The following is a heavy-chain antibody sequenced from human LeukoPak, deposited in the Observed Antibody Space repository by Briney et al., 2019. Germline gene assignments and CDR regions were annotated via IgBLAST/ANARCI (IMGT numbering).Heavy chain of an antibody. CDR1: GDSIRRSKYY. Sequence: PSETLSLTCTVSGDSIRRSKYYWGWIRQPPGKGLEWIGSIYFGGSTYYNPSLKSRVTILVDTSKNQFSLKLSSVTAADTAVYYCARDPSSRDSAHDYWGQGTLVTVSS. CDR3: ARDPSSRDSAHDY. D-gene: IGHD5-24*01. J-gene: IGHJ4*02. CDR2: IYFGGST. V-gene: IGHV4-39*07.